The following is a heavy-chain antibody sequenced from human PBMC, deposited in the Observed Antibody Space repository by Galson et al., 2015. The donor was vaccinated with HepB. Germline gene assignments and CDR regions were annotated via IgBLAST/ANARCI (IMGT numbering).Heavy chain of an antibody. J-gene: IGHJ4*02. CDR3: AKSSVVVIWAPLDY. D-gene: IGHD2-21*01. CDR1: GLTFSSYA. CDR2: ISGSGSGT. V-gene: IGHV3-23*01. Sequence: SLRLSCAASGLTFSSYAMSWVRQAPGKGLEWVSAISGSGSGTYYADSVKGRFTISRDNSKNTLYLQMNSLRAEDTAVYYCAKSSVVVIWAPLDYWGQGTLVTVSS.